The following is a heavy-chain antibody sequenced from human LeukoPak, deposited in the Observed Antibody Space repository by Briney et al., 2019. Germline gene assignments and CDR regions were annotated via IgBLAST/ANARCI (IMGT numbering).Heavy chain of an antibody. J-gene: IGHJ4*02. Sequence: GGSLRLSCAASGFTLSSYGMHWVRQAPGKGLEWVAFIRYDGSNKYYADSVKGRFTISRDNSKNTLYLQMNSLRAEDTAVYYCARIYSGSHYSWGQGTLVTISS. CDR3: ARIYSGSHYS. CDR2: IRYDGSNK. V-gene: IGHV3-30*02. D-gene: IGHD1-26*01. CDR1: GFTLSSYG.